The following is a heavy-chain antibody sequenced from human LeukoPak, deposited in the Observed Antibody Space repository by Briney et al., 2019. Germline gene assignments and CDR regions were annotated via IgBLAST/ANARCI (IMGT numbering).Heavy chain of an antibody. CDR3: ARRKYQLLYGYYYYYMDV. D-gene: IGHD2-2*02. V-gene: IGHV4-4*09. J-gene: IGHJ6*03. Sequence: SETLSLTCTVSGGSISSYYWSWIRQPPGKGLEWIGYIYTSGSTNYNPSLKSRVTISVDTSKNQFSLKLSSVAAADTAVYYCARRKYQLLYGYYYYYMDVWGKGTTVTVSS. CDR1: GGSISSYY. CDR2: IYTSGST.